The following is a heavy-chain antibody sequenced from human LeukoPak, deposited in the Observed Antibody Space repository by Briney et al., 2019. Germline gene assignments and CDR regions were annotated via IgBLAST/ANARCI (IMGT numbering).Heavy chain of an antibody. J-gene: IGHJ4*02. Sequence: GGSLRLSCAASGFTVSSNYMSWVRQAPGKGLEWVSAISGSGGSTYYADSVKGRFTISRDNSKNTLYLQMNSLRAEDTAVYYCAKGSITMVRGAIDYWGQGTLVTVSS. CDR1: GFTVSSNY. V-gene: IGHV3-23*01. CDR2: ISGSGGST. D-gene: IGHD3-10*01. CDR3: AKGSITMVRGAIDY.